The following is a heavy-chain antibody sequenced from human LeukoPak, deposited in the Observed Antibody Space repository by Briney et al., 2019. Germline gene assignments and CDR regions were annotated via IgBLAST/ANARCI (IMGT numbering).Heavy chain of an antibody. CDR1: GFTFSSYG. D-gene: IGHD3-3*01. CDR2: IRYDGSNK. J-gene: IGHJ4*02. Sequence: PGGSLRLSCAASGFTFSSYGMHWVRQAPGKGLGWVAFIRYDGSNKYYADSVKGRFTISRDNSKNTLYLQMNSLRAEDTAVYYCAKDGSAYYDFWSGYYVDYWGQGTLVTVSS. V-gene: IGHV3-30*02. CDR3: AKDGSAYYDFWSGYYVDY.